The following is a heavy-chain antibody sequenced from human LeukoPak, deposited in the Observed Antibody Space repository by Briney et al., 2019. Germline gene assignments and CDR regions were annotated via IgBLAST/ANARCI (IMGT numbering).Heavy chain of an antibody. CDR1: ADNFGSYL. CDR2: IIPMLETT. D-gene: IGHD6-13*01. V-gene: IGHV1-69*13. J-gene: IGHJ6*02. Sequence: SVKVSCKSSADNFGSYLITWVRQAPGQGLEWVGGIIPMLETTNHAPRFQGRVTMTADESTSTAYMELSGLTSEDTAVYYCARHSSSWPKRRYYGMDVWGQGTTVTVSS. CDR3: ARHSSSWPKRRYYGMDV.